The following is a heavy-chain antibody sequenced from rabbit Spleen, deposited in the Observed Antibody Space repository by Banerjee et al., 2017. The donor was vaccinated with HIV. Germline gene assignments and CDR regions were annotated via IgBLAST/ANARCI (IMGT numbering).Heavy chain of an antibody. CDR1: GVSFSSSSY. D-gene: IGHD8-1*01. CDR3: AINAAVISYLTL. CDR2: IDTGSSGFP. J-gene: IGHJ4*01. V-gene: IGHV1S40*01. Sequence: QSLEESGGDLVKPGASLTLTCTASGVSFSSSSYLCWVRQAPGKGLEWIACIDTGSSGFPYFATWAKGRFTISKTSSTTVTLQMTRLTAAVTATYFCAINAAVISYLTLWDPATLFTVS.